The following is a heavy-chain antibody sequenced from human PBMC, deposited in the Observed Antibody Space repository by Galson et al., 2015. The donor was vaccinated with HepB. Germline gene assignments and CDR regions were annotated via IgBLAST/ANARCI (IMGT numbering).Heavy chain of an antibody. D-gene: IGHD3-3*01. CDR2: ISSSSSYI. J-gene: IGHJ4*02. CDR3: ARSITIFGVVLDYFDY. V-gene: IGHV3-21*04. Sequence: SLRLSCAASGFTFSSYSMNWVRQAPGKGLEWVSSISSSSSYIYYADSVKGRFTISRDNSKNSLYLQMNSLRTEDTALYYCARSITIFGVVLDYFDYWGQGTLVTVSS. CDR1: GFTFSSYS.